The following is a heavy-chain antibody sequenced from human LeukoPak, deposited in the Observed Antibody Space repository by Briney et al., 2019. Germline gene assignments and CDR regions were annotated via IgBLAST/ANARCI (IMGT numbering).Heavy chain of an antibody. J-gene: IGHJ4*02. V-gene: IGHV5-51*01. D-gene: IGHD1-7*01. CDR3: ARLPYGSGTTFWAPQGAFDI. CDR2: IYPGDSDT. Sequence: GESLKISCKGSGYSFTSYWIGWVRQMPGKGLEWMGIIYPGDSDTRYSPSFQGQVTISADKSISTAYLQWSSLKASDTAMYYCARLPYGSGTTFWAPQGAFDIWGQGTLVTVSS. CDR1: GYSFTSYW.